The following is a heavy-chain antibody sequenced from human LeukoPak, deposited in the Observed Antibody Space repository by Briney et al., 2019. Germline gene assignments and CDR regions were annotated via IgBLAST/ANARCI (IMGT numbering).Heavy chain of an antibody. Sequence: PSETLSLTCAVYGGSFSGYHWSWIRQPPGKGLEWIGEINHSGSTNYNPSLKSRVTISVDTSKNQFSLKLSSVSAADTAVYYCATLPRYDSSGYYYARPFDYWGQGTQVTVSS. CDR3: ATLPRYDSSGYYYARPFDY. V-gene: IGHV4-34*01. CDR2: INHSGST. CDR1: GGSFSGYH. D-gene: IGHD3-22*01. J-gene: IGHJ4*02.